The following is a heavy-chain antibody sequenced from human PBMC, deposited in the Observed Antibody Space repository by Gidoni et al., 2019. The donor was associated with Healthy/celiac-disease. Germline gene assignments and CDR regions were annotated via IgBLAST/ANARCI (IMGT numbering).Heavy chain of an antibody. CDR1: GYPFTSYY. CDR3: ARETDGSGSYVYYYYGMDV. J-gene: IGHJ6*02. D-gene: IGHD3-10*01. CDR2: INPSGGST. V-gene: IGHV1-46*01. Sequence: QVQLVQSGAEVKKPGASVKVSCKASGYPFTSYYMHWVRQAPGQGLEWMGIINPSGGSTSYAQKFQGRVTMTRDTSTSTVYMELSSLRSEDTAVYYCARETDGSGSYVYYYYGMDVWGQGTTVTVSS.